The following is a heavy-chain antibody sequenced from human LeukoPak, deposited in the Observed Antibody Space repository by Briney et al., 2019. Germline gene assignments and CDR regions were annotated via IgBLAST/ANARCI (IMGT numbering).Heavy chain of an antibody. Sequence: GGSLTLSCAAAKFTFSFYDMHWDRPGPGKGREWVSGTTTAADTYYPNSVKGGSTISRDNSKTTLNLDMNSLSAEDTAFYYWGRAQSMGLRERHFECWGQGILVTVAS. J-gene: IGHJ4*02. V-gene: IGHV3-23*01. CDR1: KFTFSFYD. CDR2: TTTAADT. D-gene: IGHD4/OR15-4a*01. CDR3: GRAQSMGLRERHFEC.